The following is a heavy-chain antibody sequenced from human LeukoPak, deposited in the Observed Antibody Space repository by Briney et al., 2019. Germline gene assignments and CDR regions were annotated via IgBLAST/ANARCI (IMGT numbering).Heavy chain of an antibody. J-gene: IGHJ6*02. Sequence: GGSLRLSCAASGFTFSSYAMSWVRQAPGKGLEWVSAISGSGGSTYYADSVKGRFTISRDNSKNTLYLQMNSLRAEDTAVYYRATVSGSRYYYYGMDVWGQGTTVTVSS. CDR3: ATVSGSRYYYYGMDV. CDR1: GFTFSSYA. V-gene: IGHV3-23*01. CDR2: ISGSGGST. D-gene: IGHD1-26*01.